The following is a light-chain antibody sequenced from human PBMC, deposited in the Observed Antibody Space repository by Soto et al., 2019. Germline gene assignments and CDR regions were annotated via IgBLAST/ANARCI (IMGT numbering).Light chain of an antibody. CDR1: QSVSSN. Sequence: EIVMKQSPATLSVSPGERATLSCRASQSVSSNLAWYQQNPGQAPRLLIYGASTRATGIPARFSGSGSGTEFPLTISSLQDEDFAVYYGRQYNNWPQTFGQGTKVEIK. J-gene: IGKJ1*01. CDR3: RQYNNWPQT. CDR2: GAS. V-gene: IGKV3-15*01.